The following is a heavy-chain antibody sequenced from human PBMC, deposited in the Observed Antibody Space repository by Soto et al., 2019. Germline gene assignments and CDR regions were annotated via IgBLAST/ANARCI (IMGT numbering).Heavy chain of an antibody. J-gene: IGHJ6*02. CDR3: ANSGIAEAGTYYGMDV. Sequence: GAPVKVSCKASGGTFSSYAISWVRQAPGQGLEWMGGIIPIFGTANYAQKFQGRVTITADESTSTAYMELSSLRSEDTAVYYCANSGIAEAGTYYGMDVWGRGTTVTVSS. V-gene: IGHV1-69*13. CDR1: GGTFSSYA. CDR2: IIPIFGTA. D-gene: IGHD6-13*01.